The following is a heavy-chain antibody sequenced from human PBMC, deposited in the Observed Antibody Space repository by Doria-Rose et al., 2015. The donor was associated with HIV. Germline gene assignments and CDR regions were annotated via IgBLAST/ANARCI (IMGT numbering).Heavy chain of an antibody. V-gene: IGHV4-31*03. Sequence: QLQLQEPGPGLVKPSETLSLTCSVSGASVSSRGYYWNWIRQVPGKGLESLGYTYYTGTSDYSPSLKSRLNMAVDTSKNQFSLKLSFVTVADTAVYYCARMGSYRELDYWGQGALVIVSA. CDR1: GASVSSRGYY. CDR2: TYYTGTS. CDR3: ARMGSYRELDY. D-gene: IGHD3-3*01. J-gene: IGHJ4*02.